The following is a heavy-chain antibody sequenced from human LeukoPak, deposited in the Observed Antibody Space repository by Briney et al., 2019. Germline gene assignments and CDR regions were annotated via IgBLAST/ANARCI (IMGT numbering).Heavy chain of an antibody. J-gene: IGHJ4*02. CDR2: IIPIFGTA. CDR1: GGTFSSYA. Sequence: ASVKGSCKASGGTFSSYAISWVRQAPGQGLEWMGGIIPIFGTANYAQKFQGRVTITADESTSTAYMELSSLRSEDTAVYYCARDSGYYGSGSYYIWGQGTLVTVSS. V-gene: IGHV1-69*13. D-gene: IGHD3-10*01. CDR3: ARDSGYYGSGSYYI.